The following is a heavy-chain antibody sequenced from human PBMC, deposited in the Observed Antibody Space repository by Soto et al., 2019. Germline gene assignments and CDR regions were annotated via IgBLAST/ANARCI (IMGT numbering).Heavy chain of an antibody. V-gene: IGHV2-5*01. CDR1: GFSLCDSGVG. J-gene: IGHJ4*02. D-gene: IGHD6-19*01. CDR2: IFWNDDK. CDR3: AHRYASGWLFDYFDY. Sequence: QITLKESGPTLVKPTQTLTLTCSFSGFSLCDSGVGVGWIRQPPGKALEWLALIFWNDDKRYNPSLKSRLTITKDTSKNQVGLTLASLDPLDPATYFCAHRYASGWLFDYFDYWAQGTLVTVSS.